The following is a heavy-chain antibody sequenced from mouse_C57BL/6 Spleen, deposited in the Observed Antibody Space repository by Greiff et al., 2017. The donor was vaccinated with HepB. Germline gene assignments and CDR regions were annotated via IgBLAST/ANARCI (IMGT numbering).Heavy chain of an antibody. J-gene: IGHJ4*01. CDR2: IYPGDGDT. CDR3: ASSLGRAMDY. Sequence: VQLQQSGPELVKPGASVKISCKASGYAFSSSWMNWVKQRPGKGLEWIGRIYPGDGDTNYNGKLKGKATLTADKSSSTADMQLSSRTSEDSAVYFCASSLGRAMDYGGQGTSVTVSS. D-gene: IGHD4-1*01. V-gene: IGHV1-82*01. CDR1: GYAFSSSW.